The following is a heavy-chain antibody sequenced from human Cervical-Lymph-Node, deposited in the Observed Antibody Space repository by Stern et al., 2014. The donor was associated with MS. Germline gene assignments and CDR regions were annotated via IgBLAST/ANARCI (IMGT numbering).Heavy chain of an antibody. V-gene: IGHV1-2*06. Sequence: QMQLVQSGAEVKKPGASLKVSCTASGYTFSVYNIHWVRQAPGQGLDWMGRINPNSGGTNYAQKFKGRVTMTRDTSTRIVYMELTRLRSDYTAVYYCARGASDYWGQGTLVTVSS. J-gene: IGHJ4*02. D-gene: IGHD3-16*01. CDR3: ARGASDY. CDR1: GYTFSVYN. CDR2: INPNSGGT.